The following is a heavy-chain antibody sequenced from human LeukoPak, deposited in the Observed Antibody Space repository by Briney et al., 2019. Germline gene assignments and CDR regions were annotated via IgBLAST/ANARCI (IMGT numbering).Heavy chain of an antibody. D-gene: IGHD2-15*01. J-gene: IGHJ3*02. V-gene: IGHV1-2*02. Sequence: ASVKVSCKASGYTFTGYYMHWVRQAPGQGLEWMGWINPNSGGTNYAQKFQGRVTMTRDTSISTAYMELSRLRSDDTAVYYCARESIVVAAKKDAFDIWGQGTMVTVSS. CDR2: INPNSGGT. CDR3: ARESIVVAAKKDAFDI. CDR1: GYTFTGYY.